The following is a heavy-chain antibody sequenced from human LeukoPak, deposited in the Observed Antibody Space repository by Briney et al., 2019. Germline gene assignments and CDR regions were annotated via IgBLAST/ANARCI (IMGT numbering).Heavy chain of an antibody. Sequence: ASVKVSCKASGYTFTSYYMHWVRQAPGQGLEWMGIINPSGGSTSYAQKFQGRVTMTRDTSTSTVYMELSSLRSEDTAVYYCARDFGPGIAVAGTNYYYYGMDVWGQGTTVTVSS. D-gene: IGHD6-19*01. CDR3: ARDFGPGIAVAGTNYYYYGMDV. J-gene: IGHJ6*02. CDR1: GYTFTSYY. CDR2: INPSGGST. V-gene: IGHV1-46*01.